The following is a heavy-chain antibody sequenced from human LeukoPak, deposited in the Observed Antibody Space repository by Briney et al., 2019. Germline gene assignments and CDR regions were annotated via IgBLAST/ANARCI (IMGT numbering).Heavy chain of an antibody. J-gene: IGHJ4*02. D-gene: IGHD7-27*01. CDR2: IKTDGSLI. Sequence: GGSLRLSCVASGFTFSSYWMTWVRQAPGKGLGWVANIKTDGSLIYYVDSVKGRFTISRDNAKNSLYLQMNSLRVEDTAVYYCARDLNWETYWGQGTLVSVSS. CDR3: ARDLNWETY. CDR1: GFTFSSYW. V-gene: IGHV3-7*01.